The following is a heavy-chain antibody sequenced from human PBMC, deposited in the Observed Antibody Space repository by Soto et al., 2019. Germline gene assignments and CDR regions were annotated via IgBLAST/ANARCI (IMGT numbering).Heavy chain of an antibody. V-gene: IGHV3-33*01. CDR3: ARERGAAAGAFDY. CDR1: GFTFSSYG. D-gene: IGHD3-16*01. CDR2: IWYDGSNK. J-gene: IGHJ4*02. Sequence: QVQLVESGGGVVQPGRSLRLSCAASGFTFSSYGMHWVRQAPGKGLEWVAVIWYDGSNKYYADSVKGRFTISRDNSKNTLYLQMNSLRAEDTAVYYCARERGAAAGAFDYWGQGTLVTVSS.